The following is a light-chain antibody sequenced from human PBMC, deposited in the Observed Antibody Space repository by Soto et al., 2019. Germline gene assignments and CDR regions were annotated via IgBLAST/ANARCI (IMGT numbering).Light chain of an antibody. CDR2: DVS. J-gene: IGLJ1*01. CDR1: NSDIGNYDF. Sequence: QSVLTQPASVSGSPGQSITISCTGANSDIGNYDFVSWYRQHPGEAPKVLIFDVSNRPSGISYRFSGSKSGNTASLTIYGLQAEDEADYFCSSYTSTSSFYGFGTGTKVTVL. CDR3: SSYTSTSSFYG. V-gene: IGLV2-14*03.